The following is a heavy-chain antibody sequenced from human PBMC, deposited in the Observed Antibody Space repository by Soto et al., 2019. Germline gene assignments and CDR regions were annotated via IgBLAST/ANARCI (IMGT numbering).Heavy chain of an antibody. CDR3: ATSYGSGYRAFDY. CDR1: SDTFSLYT. V-gene: IGHV1-69*02. Sequence: QVQLVQSGAELKKPGSSVKVSCKASSDTFSLYTINWVRQAPGLGLEWMGRVNPILSMSNYAQKFQGRVTMTADKSTSTAYMELRSLRSEDTASYYCATSYGSGYRAFDYWGQGALVTVSS. D-gene: IGHD3-10*01. J-gene: IGHJ4*02. CDR2: VNPILSMS.